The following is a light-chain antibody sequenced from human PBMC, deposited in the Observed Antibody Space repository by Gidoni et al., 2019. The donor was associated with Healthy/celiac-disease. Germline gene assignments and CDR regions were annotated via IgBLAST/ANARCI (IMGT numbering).Light chain of an antibody. V-gene: IGKV3-15*01. CDR1: QSVSSN. Sequence: IVMPQSPATLSVSPGERATLSCRASQSVSSNLAWYQQKPGQAPRLLIYGASTRATGIPARFSGSGSGTEFTLTISSLQSEDFAVYYCQRYNNWPPITFXQXTRLEIK. CDR3: QRYNNWPPIT. CDR2: GAS. J-gene: IGKJ5*01.